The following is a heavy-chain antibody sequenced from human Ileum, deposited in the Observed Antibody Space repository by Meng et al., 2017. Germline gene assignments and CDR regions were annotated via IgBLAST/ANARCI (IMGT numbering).Heavy chain of an antibody. V-gene: IGHV1-18*01. Sequence: QVQLVQSGADVKKPGDSVTVAFKASGYTFTDYGISWVRQAPGQRLQWLGWVSGYSGQSHYAQRVQDRVAMTTDTSTNTAYMELRSLRSDDTAVYYCAKDSVATATQFDSWGQGTLVTVSS. CDR1: GYTFTDYG. CDR2: VSGYSGQS. D-gene: IGHD5-12*01. CDR3: AKDSVATATQFDS. J-gene: IGHJ4*02.